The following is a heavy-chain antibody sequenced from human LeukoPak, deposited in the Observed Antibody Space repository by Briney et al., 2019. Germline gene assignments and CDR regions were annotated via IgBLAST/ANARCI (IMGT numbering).Heavy chain of an antibody. J-gene: IGHJ4*02. Sequence: ASVKVSCKASGYTFTGYYMHWVRQAPGQGLGWMGRINPNSGGTNYAQKFQGRVTMTRDTSISTAYMELSRLRSDDTAVYYCARELNYYGSGHIYWGQGTLVTVSS. CDR1: GYTFTGYY. D-gene: IGHD3-10*01. CDR3: ARELNYYGSGHIY. CDR2: INPNSGGT. V-gene: IGHV1-2*06.